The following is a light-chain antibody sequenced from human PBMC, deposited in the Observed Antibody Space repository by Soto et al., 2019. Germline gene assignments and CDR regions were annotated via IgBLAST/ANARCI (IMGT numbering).Light chain of an antibody. CDR1: SSDVGEYDY. Sequence: QSAPTQPRSVSGSPGQSVTISCTGTSSDVGEYDYVSWYQQHPGKAPNLMIFDVSERPSGVPDRFSGSKTGNTASLTISGLQAEDEADYYCCSYAGSPYVFGTGTKLTVL. CDR3: CSYAGSPYV. J-gene: IGLJ1*01. V-gene: IGLV2-11*01. CDR2: DVS.